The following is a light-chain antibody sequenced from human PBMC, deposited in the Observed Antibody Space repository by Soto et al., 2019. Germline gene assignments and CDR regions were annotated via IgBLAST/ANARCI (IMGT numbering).Light chain of an antibody. CDR3: LQYIQWPPGM. Sequence: VVMAHSPVSLSGSGGEVATLSFRASQDVGSNLAWYQQKPGQAPRLLIYGASTRATGVPARFSGSGSETDFTLTISSLQSEDFAIYYCLQYIQWPPGMFGPGTKVDIK. V-gene: IGKV3-15*01. CDR2: GAS. CDR1: QDVGSN. J-gene: IGKJ1*01.